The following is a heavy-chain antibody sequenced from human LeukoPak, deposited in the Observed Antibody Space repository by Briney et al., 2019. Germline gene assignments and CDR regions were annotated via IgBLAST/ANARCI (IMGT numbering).Heavy chain of an antibody. D-gene: IGHD6-13*01. Sequence: GGSLRLSCAASGFTFSSYGMHWVRQAPGKGLEWVAFIRYDGSSQRYTDSVKGRFTISRDNSKNTVYPQMNSLGAEDTAVYYCAKRRDVAAGGSGAFDYWGQGSLVTVSS. V-gene: IGHV3-30*02. J-gene: IGHJ4*02. CDR1: GFTFSSYG. CDR3: AKRRDVAAGGSGAFDY. CDR2: IRYDGSSQ.